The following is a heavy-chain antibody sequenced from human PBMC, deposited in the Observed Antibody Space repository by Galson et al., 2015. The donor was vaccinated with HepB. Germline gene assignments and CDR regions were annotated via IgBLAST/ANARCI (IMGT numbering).Heavy chain of an antibody. D-gene: IGHD3-10*01. Sequence: SVKVSCKASGDIFSNYAISWVRQAPGQGLEWMGKIVPILDTANYAQKFQDRVTITADKSTSTAYMELSSLRSEDTAVYYCARGSHSPGRHYYQYYYMDVWGKGTTVTVSS. CDR2: IVPILDTA. CDR3: ARGSHSPGRHYYQYYYMDV. V-gene: IGHV1-69*04. J-gene: IGHJ6*03. CDR1: GDIFSNYA.